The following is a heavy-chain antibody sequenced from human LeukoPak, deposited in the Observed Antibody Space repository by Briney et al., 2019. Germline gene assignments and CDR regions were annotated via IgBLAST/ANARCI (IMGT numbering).Heavy chain of an antibody. D-gene: IGHD5-12*01. Sequence: GGSLRLSCAASGFTVSSNYMSWVRQAPGKGLEWVSVIYSGGSTYYADSVKGRFTISRDNSKNTLYLQMNSLRAEDTAVYYCAKDRVGGYDSGYWGQGTLVTVSS. V-gene: IGHV3-66*01. J-gene: IGHJ4*02. CDR2: IYSGGST. CDR1: GFTVSSNY. CDR3: AKDRVGGYDSGY.